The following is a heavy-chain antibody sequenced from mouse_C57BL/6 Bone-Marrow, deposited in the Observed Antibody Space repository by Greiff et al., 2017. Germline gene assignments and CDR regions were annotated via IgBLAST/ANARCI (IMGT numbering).Heavy chain of an antibody. Sequence: QVHVKQSGAELARPGASVKLSCKASGYTFTSYGISWVKQRTGQGLEWIGEIYPRSGNTYYNEKFKGKATLTADKSSSTAYMELRGLTSEDSAVYFCARGVWRFAYWGEETLVTVSA. CDR1: GYTFTSYG. CDR3: ARGVWRFAY. CDR2: IYPRSGNT. V-gene: IGHV1-81*01. J-gene: IGHJ3*01.